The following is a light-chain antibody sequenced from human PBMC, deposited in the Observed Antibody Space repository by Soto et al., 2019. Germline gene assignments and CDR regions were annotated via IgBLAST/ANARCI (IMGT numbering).Light chain of an antibody. V-gene: IGKV3-15*01. CDR1: QSFGSN. J-gene: IGKJ1*01. Sequence: EIGMTQSPATLSVSPGERATLSCRASQSFGSNLAWYQQKPGQAPRLLIYGASTRATGIPARFSGSGSGTEFTLTISSLQSEDFEIYFCQQYNNWPPDRTFGQGTKVEIK. CDR3: QQYNNWPPDRT. CDR2: GAS.